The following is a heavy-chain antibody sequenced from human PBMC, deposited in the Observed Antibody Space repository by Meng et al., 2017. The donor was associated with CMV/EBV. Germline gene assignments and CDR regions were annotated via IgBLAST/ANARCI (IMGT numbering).Heavy chain of an antibody. CDR1: GFIFSDYY. CDR3: ARGHYGMDV. V-gene: IGHV3-11*01. CDR2: ITSSGRTK. J-gene: IGHJ6*02. Sequence: GESLKISCAASGFIFSDYYMSWIRQAPGKGLEWVSYITSSGRTKYYADSVSGRFTISRDNAENSVFLQMNSLTVDDSAIYYCARGHYGMDVWGQGTTVTVSS.